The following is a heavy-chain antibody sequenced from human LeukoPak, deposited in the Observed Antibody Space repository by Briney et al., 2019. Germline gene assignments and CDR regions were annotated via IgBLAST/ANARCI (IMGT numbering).Heavy chain of an antibody. CDR1: GGSFSGYY. CDR2: IHHSGST. J-gene: IGHJ4*02. CDR3: ARSELLWFGGVNSGFDY. D-gene: IGHD3-10*01. Sequence: SETLSLTCAVYGGSFSGYYWSWIRQPPGKGLEWIGEIHHSGSTNYNPSLKSRVTVSVDTSKNQFSLKLSSVTAADTAVYYCARSELLWFGGVNSGFDYWGQGTLVTVSS. V-gene: IGHV4-34*01.